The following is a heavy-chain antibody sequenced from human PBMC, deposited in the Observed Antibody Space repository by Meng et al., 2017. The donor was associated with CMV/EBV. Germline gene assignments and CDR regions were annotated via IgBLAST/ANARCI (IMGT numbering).Heavy chain of an antibody. Sequence: GGSLRLSCAASGFTFSSYAMSWVRQAPGKGLEWVGRIKSKTDGGTTDYAAPVKGRFTISRDDSKNTLYLQMNSLKTEDTAVYYCTTDYGLAWYFDLWGRGTLVTVSS. J-gene: IGHJ2*01. CDR1: GFTFSSYA. CDR3: TTDYGLAWYFDL. D-gene: IGHD4-17*01. V-gene: IGHV3-15*01. CDR2: IKSKTDGGTT.